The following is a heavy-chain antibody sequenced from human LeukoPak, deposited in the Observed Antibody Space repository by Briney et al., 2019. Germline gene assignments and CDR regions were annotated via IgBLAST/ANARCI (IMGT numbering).Heavy chain of an antibody. CDR1: GGSISSYY. J-gene: IGHJ2*01. V-gene: IGHV4-59*12. Sequence: PSETLSLTCTVSGGSISSYYWSWIRQPPGKGLEWIGYIYYSGSTNYNPSLKSRVTISVDTSKNQFSLKLSSVTAADTAVYYCARDRSGGTGDWYFDLWGRGTLVTVSS. D-gene: IGHD4-23*01. CDR3: ARDRSGGTGDWYFDL. CDR2: IYYSGST.